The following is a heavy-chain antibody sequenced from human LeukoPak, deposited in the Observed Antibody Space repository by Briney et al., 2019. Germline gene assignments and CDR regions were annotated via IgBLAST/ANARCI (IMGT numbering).Heavy chain of an antibody. V-gene: IGHV4-38-2*02. CDR1: GYSISSGYY. D-gene: IGHD2/OR15-2a*01. CDR3: ARDGNITANLQH. J-gene: IGHJ1*01. CDR2: IYHSGST. Sequence: SETLSLTCTVSGYSISSGYYWGWIRQPPGKGLEWIGSIYHSGSTYYNPSLKSRVTISVDTSKNQFSLKLSSVTAADTAVYYCARDGNITANLQHWGQGTLVTVSS.